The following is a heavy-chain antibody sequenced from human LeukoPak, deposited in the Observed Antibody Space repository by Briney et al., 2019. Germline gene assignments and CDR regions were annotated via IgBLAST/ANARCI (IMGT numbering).Heavy chain of an antibody. D-gene: IGHD6-13*01. CDR3: AKDLQHLVRTLSFDY. V-gene: IGHV3-30*18. CDR2: ISYDGSIE. CDR1: GFTFSNYG. J-gene: IGHJ4*02. Sequence: QPGRSLKLSCAASGFTFSNYGMHWVRQSPGKGLEWVAVISYDGSIEYYADSVKGRFTISRDDSGNTPYLQMNSLRPEDTALYYCAKDLQHLVRTLSFDYWGQGTLVTVSS.